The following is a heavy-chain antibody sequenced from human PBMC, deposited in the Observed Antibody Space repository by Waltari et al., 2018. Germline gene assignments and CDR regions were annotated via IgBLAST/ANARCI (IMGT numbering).Heavy chain of an antibody. CDR2: ISSGGGAI. CDR3: ARNLGARYYYYGMDV. Sequence: EVELVESGGAMVQPGGSLRVSCVASGFSFTGYDMNWVRQAPGKGPEWISYISSGGGAIYYADSVKGRFTISRDNSKNSLYLQMDSLRVEDTAVYYCARNLGARYYYYGMDVWGLGTTVTVSS. V-gene: IGHV3-48*03. D-gene: IGHD1-26*01. CDR1: GFSFTGYD. J-gene: IGHJ6*02.